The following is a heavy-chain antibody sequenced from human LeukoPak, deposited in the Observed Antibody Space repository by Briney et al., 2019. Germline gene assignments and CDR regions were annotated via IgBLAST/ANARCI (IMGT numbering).Heavy chain of an antibody. D-gene: IGHD2-15*01. CDR1: GGSISSSSYY. CDR3: ARVRRVAATLDY. Sequence: SETLSLTCTVSGGSISSSSYYWGWIRQPPGKGPEWIGSIYYSGSTYYNPSLKSRVTISVDTSKNQFSLKLSSVTAADTAVYYCARVRRVAATLDYWGQGTLVTVSS. J-gene: IGHJ4*02. V-gene: IGHV4-39*07. CDR2: IYYSGST.